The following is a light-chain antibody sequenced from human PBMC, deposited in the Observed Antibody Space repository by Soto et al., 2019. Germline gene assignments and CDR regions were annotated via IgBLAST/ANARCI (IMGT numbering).Light chain of an antibody. CDR3: MQGEHCWT. V-gene: IGKV2-30*01. J-gene: IGKJ1*01. CDR1: QSLVYSDGNTY. CDR2: KVS. Sequence: DVVMAQSPLSLSVTLGQPASISCRSSQSLVYSDGNTYLNWFQQRPGQSPRRLIYKVSKRDSGVPDRFSGRGSGTDFTLRISRVEAEDVGVDYCMQGEHCWTFGQGTKVDIK.